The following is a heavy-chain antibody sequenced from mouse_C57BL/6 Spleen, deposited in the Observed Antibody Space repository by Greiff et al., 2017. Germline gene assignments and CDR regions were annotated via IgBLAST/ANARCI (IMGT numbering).Heavy chain of an antibody. CDR3: ARGDYDRRFAY. D-gene: IGHD2-4*01. CDR2: IYPRSGNT. J-gene: IGHJ3*01. Sequence: VQLQQSGAELARPGASVKLSCKASGYTFTSYGISWVKQRTGQGLEWIGEIYPRSGNTYYNEKFQGKATLTADKSSSTAYMELRSLTSEDSAVYFCARGDYDRRFAYWGQGTLVTVSA. V-gene: IGHV1-81*01. CDR1: GYTFTSYG.